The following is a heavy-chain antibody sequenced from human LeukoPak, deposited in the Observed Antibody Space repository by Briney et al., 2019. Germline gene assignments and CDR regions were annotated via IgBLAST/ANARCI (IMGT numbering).Heavy chain of an antibody. D-gene: IGHD5-24*01. V-gene: IGHV1-46*01. CDR2: INPSGGST. CDR1: GYTFTSYY. Sequence: GASVKVSCKASGYTFTSYYIHWVRQAPGQGLEWMGIINPSGGSTSYAQKFQGRVTMTRDTSTSTVYMELSSLRSEDTAVYYCARDLGRLQFWFDPWGQGTLVTVSS. CDR3: ARDLGRLQFWFDP. J-gene: IGHJ5*02.